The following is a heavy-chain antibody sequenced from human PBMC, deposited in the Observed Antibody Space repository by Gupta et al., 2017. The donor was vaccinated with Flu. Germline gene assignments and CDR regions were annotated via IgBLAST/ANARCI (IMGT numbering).Heavy chain of an antibody. Sequence: MSWVRQAPGKGLEWVSVINTFDTTHYSDSVRGRFTISRDYSKNTLYLQMNSLRAEDTAVYYCARGPSGYDDYWGQGTLVTVSS. J-gene: IGHJ4*02. CDR3: ARGPSGYDDY. D-gene: IGHD3-3*01. CDR2: INTFDTT. V-gene: IGHV3-53*01.